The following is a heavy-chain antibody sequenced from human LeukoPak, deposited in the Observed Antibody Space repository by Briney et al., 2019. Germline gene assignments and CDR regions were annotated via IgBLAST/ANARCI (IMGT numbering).Heavy chain of an antibody. V-gene: IGHV4-31*03. CDR1: GGSISSGAYY. J-gene: IGHJ3*01. CDR2: IYYSGNT. CDR3: ARDADYGDYVAAFDV. Sequence: SETLSLTCTVSGGSISSGAYYWSWIRQHPGKGLEWIGYIYYSGNTYYTPSLKSRVTLSVDTSKNRFSLKLSSVTAADTAVYYCARDADYGDYVAAFDVWGQGTMVTVSS. D-gene: IGHD4-17*01.